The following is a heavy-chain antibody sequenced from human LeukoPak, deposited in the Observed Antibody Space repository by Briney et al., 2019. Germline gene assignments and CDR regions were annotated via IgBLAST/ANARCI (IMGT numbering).Heavy chain of an antibody. J-gene: IGHJ3*02. Sequence: SETLSLTCAVYGGSFSDYYWSWIRQPPGKGLEWIGYIYYSGSTNYNPSLKSRVTISVDTSKNQFSLKLSSVTAADTAVYYCARVDGYCSSGSCRDAFDIWGQGTMVTVSS. CDR3: ARVDGYCSSGSCRDAFDI. CDR1: GGSFSDYY. V-gene: IGHV4-59*01. CDR2: IYYSGST. D-gene: IGHD2-15*01.